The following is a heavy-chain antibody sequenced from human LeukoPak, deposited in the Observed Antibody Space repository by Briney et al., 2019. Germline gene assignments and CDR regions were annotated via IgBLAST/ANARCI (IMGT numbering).Heavy chain of an antibody. J-gene: IGHJ4*02. CDR3: ARRNLLDS. CDR1: GFTHSGFW. V-gene: IGHV3-7*01. Sequence: RGSLRLPCAASGFTHSGFWMNWVRQAPGKGLEWVANIKYDGSEKNYVDSVKGRFTISRDNAKNSLYLQMNSLRAEDTAVYYCARRNLLDSWGQGTLVTVSS. CDR2: IKYDGSEK.